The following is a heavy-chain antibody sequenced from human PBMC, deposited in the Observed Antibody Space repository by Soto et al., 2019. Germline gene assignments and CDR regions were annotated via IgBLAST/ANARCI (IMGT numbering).Heavy chain of an antibody. CDR1: SVSNAW. CDR2: IKSKTDGGTT. Sequence: SVSNAWMNWVRQAPGKGLEWVGRIKSKTDGGTTDYAAPVKGRFTISRDDSKNTLYLQMNSLKTEDTAVYYCTTPRITIFGVVINYYYYGMDVWGQGTTVTVSS. V-gene: IGHV3-15*07. J-gene: IGHJ6*02. D-gene: IGHD3-3*01. CDR3: TTPRITIFGVVINYYYYGMDV.